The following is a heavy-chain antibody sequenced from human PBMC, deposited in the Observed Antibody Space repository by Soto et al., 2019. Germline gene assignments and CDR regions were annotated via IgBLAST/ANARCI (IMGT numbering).Heavy chain of an antibody. CDR3: ARENVDTAMAYYFDY. D-gene: IGHD5-18*01. Sequence: GESLKISCKGSGYSFTSYWIGWVRQMPGKGLEWMGIIYPGDSDTRYSPSFQGQVTISADKSISTAYLQWSSLKASDTAMYYCARENVDTAMAYYFDYWGQGTLVTVS. CDR1: GYSFTSYW. CDR2: IYPGDSDT. J-gene: IGHJ4*02. V-gene: IGHV5-51*01.